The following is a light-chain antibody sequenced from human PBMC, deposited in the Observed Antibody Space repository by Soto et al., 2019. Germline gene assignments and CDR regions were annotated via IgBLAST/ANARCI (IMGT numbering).Light chain of an antibody. Sequence: EIVLTQSPGTLSLSPGERATLSCRASQSVSRNFLAWYQQKPGQAPRLLIYGASSRATGIPDRFSGSGSGTDFTLTISRLEPEDFEVSYCQQYGGSPKTFGQGTNVESK. CDR3: QQYGGSPKT. CDR2: GAS. V-gene: IGKV3-20*01. J-gene: IGKJ1*01. CDR1: QSVSRNF.